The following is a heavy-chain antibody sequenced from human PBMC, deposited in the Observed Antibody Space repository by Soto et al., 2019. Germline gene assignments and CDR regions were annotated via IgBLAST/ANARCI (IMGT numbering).Heavy chain of an antibody. CDR1: GFTFSSYA. CDR2: ISGSGGAT. CDR3: SRDRYCSGGSCYSEWAFDI. Sequence: PGWSRRLSCAPSGFTFSSYAMSWVRQAPGNGLEWVSGISGSGGATYYADSVKGRFTISRDNSKNTLYLQMNSLRAEDTAVYYCSRDRYCSGGSCYSEWAFDIWGQGTMVTV. J-gene: IGHJ3*02. D-gene: IGHD2-15*01. V-gene: IGHV3-23*01.